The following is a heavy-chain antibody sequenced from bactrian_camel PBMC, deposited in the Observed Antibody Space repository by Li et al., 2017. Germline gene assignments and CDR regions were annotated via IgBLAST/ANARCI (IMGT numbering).Heavy chain of an antibody. V-gene: IGHV3S40*01. J-gene: IGHJ6*01. D-gene: IGHD2*01. CDR2: ISSGGGNI. CDR1: GFTFRSYD. Sequence: DVQLVESGGGLVQAGGSLRLSSAASGFTFRSYDMTWVRQAPGKGLEWVSGISSGGGNIYYADSVKGRFTVSRDNAKNTLYLQTNSLKSEDTALYYCAAGWGLRYSCNYCYTGFGYWGQGTQVTVS. CDR3: AAGWGLRYSCNYCYTGFGY.